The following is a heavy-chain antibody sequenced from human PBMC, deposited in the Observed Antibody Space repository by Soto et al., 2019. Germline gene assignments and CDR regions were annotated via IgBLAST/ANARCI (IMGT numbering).Heavy chain of an antibody. J-gene: IGHJ6*02. CDR3: AKGGAIVAAGTRVYLYNAMDV. CDR1: GYTFTGYY. D-gene: IGHD1-26*01. CDR2: INPNSGDT. V-gene: IGHV1-2*02. Sequence: ASARVSCKASGYTFTGYYVHWVRQAPGQGLEWMGWINPNSGDTYLAQRFQGRVTMNRDTSIGTAYMELRGLTSDDTAEYYCAKGGAIVAAGTRVYLYNAMDVWGQGTTVTVSS.